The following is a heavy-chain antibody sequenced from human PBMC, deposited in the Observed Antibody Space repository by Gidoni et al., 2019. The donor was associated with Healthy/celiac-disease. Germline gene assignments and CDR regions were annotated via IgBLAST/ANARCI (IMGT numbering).Heavy chain of an antibody. CDR3: ARDGGYYDSSGYYYLFDY. Sequence: QVQLVESGGGVVQPGRSLRLSCASSGFTFSSYAMHWVRQAPGKGLEWVAVISYDGSNKYYADSVKGRFTISRDNSKNTLYLQMNSLRAEDTAVYYCARDGGYYDSSGYYYLFDYWGQGTLVTVSS. V-gene: IGHV3-30-3*01. D-gene: IGHD3-22*01. CDR1: GFTFSSYA. J-gene: IGHJ4*02. CDR2: ISYDGSNK.